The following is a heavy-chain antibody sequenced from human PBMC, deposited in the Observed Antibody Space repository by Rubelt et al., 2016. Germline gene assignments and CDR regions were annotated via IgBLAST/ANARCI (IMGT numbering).Heavy chain of an antibody. CDR3: ATGTAMVTGGFDY. V-gene: IGHV1-46*01. CDR1: GYTFTSYY. J-gene: IGHJ4*02. CDR2: INPSGGST. Sequence: QVQLVQSGAEVKKPGASVKVSCKASGYTFTSYYMHWVRQAPGQGLEWMGIINPSGGSTSYAQKFQGRATMTRDTSTSTVYMELSSLRSEETAVYYCATGTAMVTGGFDYWGQGTLVTVSS. D-gene: IGHD5-18*01.